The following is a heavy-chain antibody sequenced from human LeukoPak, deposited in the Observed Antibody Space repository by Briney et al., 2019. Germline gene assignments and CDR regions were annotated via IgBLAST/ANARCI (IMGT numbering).Heavy chain of an antibody. Sequence: PSETLSLTCTVSGGSISSSSYYWGWIRQPPGKGLEWIGSIYYSGSTYYNPSLKSRVTISVDTSKNQFSLKLSSVTAADTAVYYCARGRGTYYFDYWGQGTLVTVSS. V-gene: IGHV4-39*07. D-gene: IGHD1-1*01. CDR1: GGSISSSSYY. CDR3: ARGRGTYYFDY. J-gene: IGHJ4*02. CDR2: IYYSGST.